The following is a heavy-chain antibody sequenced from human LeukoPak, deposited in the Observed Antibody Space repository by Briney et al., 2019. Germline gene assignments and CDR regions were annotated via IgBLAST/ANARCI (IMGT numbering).Heavy chain of an antibody. CDR1: GFSFSDYA. J-gene: IGHJ6*02. D-gene: IGHD2-2*01. CDR2: ISSNSAHI. Sequence: GGSLRLSCAASGFSFSDYAMDWVRQAPGKGLEWVSAISSNSAHIYYADSVKGRFTISRDNAKSSVSLQMNSLRDDDTAVYYCARIFRYQLVDYYALDVWGQGTTVTVSS. CDR3: ARIFRYQLVDYYALDV. V-gene: IGHV3-21*01.